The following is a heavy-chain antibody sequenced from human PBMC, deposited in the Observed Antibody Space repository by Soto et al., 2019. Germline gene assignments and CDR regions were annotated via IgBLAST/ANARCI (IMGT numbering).Heavy chain of an antibody. V-gene: IGHV1-18*01. CDR3: ARSGSVPDDYYGLDV. J-gene: IGHJ6*04. Sequence: QVQLVQSGAEVRKPGASVKVSCKTSGYTFSRSGISWVRQAPGQGLEWMGWISTYNGDANYAQKLQGIVTMTTDTSTSKAFMERGSLTSDDTAVYYCARSGSVPDDYYGLDVWGEGTTVTVSS. CDR1: GYTFSRSG. CDR2: ISTYNGDA. D-gene: IGHD1-26*01.